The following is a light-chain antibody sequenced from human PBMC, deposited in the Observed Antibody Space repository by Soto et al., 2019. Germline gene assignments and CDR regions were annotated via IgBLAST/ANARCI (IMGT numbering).Light chain of an antibody. CDR3: QQFNSYPLT. CDR1: QGISSA. CDR2: DAS. V-gene: IGKV1-13*02. J-gene: IGKJ4*01. Sequence: AIQLTQSPSSLSASVGDRVTITCRASQGISSALAWYQQKPGKAPKLLIYDASSLESGVPSRFSGSGSGTDFTLTLSSRQPEDFATYYCQQFNSYPLTFGGGTKVEIK.